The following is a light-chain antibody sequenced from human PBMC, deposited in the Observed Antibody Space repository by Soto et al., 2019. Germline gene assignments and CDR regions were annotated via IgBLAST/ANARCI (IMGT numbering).Light chain of an antibody. Sequence: EIVLTQSPGTLSLSPGERATLSCRASHTISSSYLAWYQQKPGQAPRLLMYAISSRATGIPDRFRGSGSGTDFTLTITRLEPEDFAVYYCQQYDSSSPRTFXQGTKVDFK. J-gene: IGKJ1*01. CDR2: AIS. V-gene: IGKV3-20*01. CDR3: QQYDSSSPRT. CDR1: HTISSSY.